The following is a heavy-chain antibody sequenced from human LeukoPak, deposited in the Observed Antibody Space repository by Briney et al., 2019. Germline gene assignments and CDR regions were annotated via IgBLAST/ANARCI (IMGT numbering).Heavy chain of an antibody. CDR1: GYTFTAYY. CDR3: ARDHLVVPGGYEDHYYGMDV. D-gene: IGHD2-2*01. Sequence: ASVKVSCKASGYTFTAYYMHWVRQAPGQGVEWMGWINPNSGGTNYAQKFQGRVTMTRDTSISTANMELSRLRSDDTAVYYCARDHLVVPGGYEDHYYGMDVWGQGTTVTVSS. J-gene: IGHJ6*02. V-gene: IGHV1-2*02. CDR2: INPNSGGT.